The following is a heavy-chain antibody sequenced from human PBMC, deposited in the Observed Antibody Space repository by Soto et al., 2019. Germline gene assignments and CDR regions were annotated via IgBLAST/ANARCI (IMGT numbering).Heavy chain of an antibody. CDR3: ARDSDYGDSGGMDG. CDR1: GYTFTSYG. Sequence: DSVQVSCKASGYTFTSYGFSWVRQAPGQGLEWMGWISASNGNTNYAQKLQGRVTMTTDTSTGTAYMELRSLRSDDTATYYCARDSDYGDSGGMDGWGQGHTVTVSS. V-gene: IGHV1-18*01. CDR2: ISASNGNT. J-gene: IGHJ6*02. D-gene: IGHD4-17*01.